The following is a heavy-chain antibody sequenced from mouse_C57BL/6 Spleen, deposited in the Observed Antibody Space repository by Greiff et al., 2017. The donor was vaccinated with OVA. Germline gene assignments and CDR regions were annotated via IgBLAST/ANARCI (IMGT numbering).Heavy chain of an antibody. CDR1: GYTFTSYW. Sequence: QVQLQQPGAELVRPGSSVKLSCKASGYTFTSYWMDWVKQRPGQGLEWIGNIYPSDSETHYNQKFKDKATLTVDKSSSTAYMQLSSLTSEDSAVYYCARGGLALFAYWGQGTLVTVSA. CDR2: IYPSDSET. V-gene: IGHV1-61*01. D-gene: IGHD2-4*01. CDR3: ARGGLALFAY. J-gene: IGHJ3*01.